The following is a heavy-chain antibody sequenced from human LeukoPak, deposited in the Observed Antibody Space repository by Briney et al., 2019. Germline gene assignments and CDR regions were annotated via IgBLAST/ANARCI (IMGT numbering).Heavy chain of an antibody. Sequence: GGSLRLSCAASGFTFSSYDMHWVRQATGKGLEWVSAIGTAGDTYYPGSVKGRFTIFRENAKNSLYLQMNSLRAGDTAVYYCARGAGTTTSFSYYGMDVWGQGTTVTVSS. J-gene: IGHJ6*02. V-gene: IGHV3-13*01. CDR3: ARGAGTTTSFSYYGMDV. CDR1: GFTFSSYD. CDR2: IGTAGDT. D-gene: IGHD4-17*01.